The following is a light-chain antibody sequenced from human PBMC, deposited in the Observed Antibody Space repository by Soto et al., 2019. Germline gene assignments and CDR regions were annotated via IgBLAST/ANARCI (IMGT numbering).Light chain of an antibody. Sequence: ELVLTQSPATLSLSPGERATISCRASQSVSSYLAWYQQKPGQAPRLLIYDAANRATGIPARFSGSGSGTDFTLTISSLEPEDFAVYSCQQRSSWPPLTFGGGTQVEIK. CDR3: QQRSSWPPLT. CDR2: DAA. CDR1: QSVSSY. J-gene: IGKJ4*01. V-gene: IGKV3-11*01.